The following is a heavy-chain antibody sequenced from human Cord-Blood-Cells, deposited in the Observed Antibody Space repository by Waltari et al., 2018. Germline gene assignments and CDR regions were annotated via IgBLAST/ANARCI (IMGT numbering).Heavy chain of an antibody. CDR3: ATVKSGYYYYYGMDV. J-gene: IGHJ6*02. V-gene: IGHV1-24*01. CDR2: VYPEDGET. Sequence: QVQLVQSGAEVKKPGASVKVSCKVSGYTLTELSMHWVRQAPGKGLEWMGGVYPEDGETINAEKFQGRGTMTEDTSTDTAYMELSSLRSEDTAVYYCATVKSGYYYYYGMDVWGQGTTVTVSS. CDR1: GYTLTELS.